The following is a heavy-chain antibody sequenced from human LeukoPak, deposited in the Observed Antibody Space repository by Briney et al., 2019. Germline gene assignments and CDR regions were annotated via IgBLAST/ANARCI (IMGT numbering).Heavy chain of an antibody. CDR1: GFTVSSDY. Sequence: GRSLRLSCAASGFTVSSDYMSWVRQAPGKGLEWVSVLYSDDTIYYADPVQGRFTISRDNSKNTVYLQMNSLRGEDTAVYYCARGAYYFDYWGQGALVTVSS. CDR3: ARGAYYFDY. V-gene: IGHV3-66*01. CDR2: LYSDDTI. J-gene: IGHJ4*02.